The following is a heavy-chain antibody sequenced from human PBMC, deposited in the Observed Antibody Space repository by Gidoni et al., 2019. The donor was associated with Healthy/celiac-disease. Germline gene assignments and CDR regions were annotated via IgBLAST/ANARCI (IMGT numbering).Heavy chain of an antibody. V-gene: IGHV4-34*01. CDR3: ARATTVVMNY. J-gene: IGHJ4*02. Sequence: QVQLQQWGAGLLKPSETLSLTCAVYGGSFSGYYWSWIRQPPGKGLEWIGEINHSGSTNYNPSLKSRVTISVDTSKNQFSLKLSSVTAADTAVYYCARATTVVMNYWGQGTLVTVSS. CDR1: GGSFSGYY. CDR2: INHSGST. D-gene: IGHD4-17*01.